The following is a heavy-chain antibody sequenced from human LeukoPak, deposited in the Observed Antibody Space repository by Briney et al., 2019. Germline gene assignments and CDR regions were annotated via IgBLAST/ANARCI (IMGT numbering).Heavy chain of an antibody. CDR2: ISGSSSYI. CDR3: ASGRYCSSTRCSFDY. D-gene: IGHD2-2*01. V-gene: IGHV3-21*01. CDR1: GFTFSSNS. J-gene: IGHJ4*02. Sequence: PGGSLRLSCAASGFTFSSNSMNWVRQAPGKGLEWVSSISGSSSYIYYADSVKGRFTISRDNAKNSLYLQMNSLRAEDTAVYYCASGRYCSSTRCSFDYWGQGTLVTASS.